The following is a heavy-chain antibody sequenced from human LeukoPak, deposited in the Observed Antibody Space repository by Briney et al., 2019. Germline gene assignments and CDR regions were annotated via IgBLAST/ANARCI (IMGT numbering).Heavy chain of an antibody. Sequence: ASVKVSCKASGYTFTGYYMHWVRQAPGQGLEWMGWMNPISGNTGFAQKFQGRVTITRITSISTAYMEMSSLRSDDTAVCYCVRGAKCSGADCDSTKEYVYYFDYWGQGTLVTVSS. CDR2: MNPISGNT. V-gene: IGHV1-8*03. J-gene: IGHJ4*02. CDR1: GYTFTGYY. CDR3: VRGAKCSGADCDSTKEYVYYFDY. D-gene: IGHD6-25*01.